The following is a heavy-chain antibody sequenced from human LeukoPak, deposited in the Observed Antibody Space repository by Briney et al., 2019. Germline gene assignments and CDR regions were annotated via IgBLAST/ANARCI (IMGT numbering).Heavy chain of an antibody. CDR2: IYYSGST. J-gene: IGHJ4*02. D-gene: IGHD3-9*01. CDR3: ARGDYDILTGYYSDY. CDR1: GGSISSYY. V-gene: IGHV4-59*01. Sequence: PSETLSLTCTVPGGSISSYYWSWIRQPPGKGLEWIGYIYYSGSTNYNPSLKSQVTISVDTSKNQFSLKLSSVTAADTAVYYCARGDYDILTGYYSDYWGQGTLVTVSS.